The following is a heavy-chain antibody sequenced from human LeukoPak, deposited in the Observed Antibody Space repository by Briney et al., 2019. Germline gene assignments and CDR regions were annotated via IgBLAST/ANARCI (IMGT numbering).Heavy chain of an antibody. Sequence: PGGSLRLSCAASGFTFDDYAMHWVRQAPGKGLEWVSGISWNSGSIGYADSVKGRFTISRDNAKNSLYLQMNSLRAEDTALYYCAKDSARSWIDYWGQGTLVTVSS. CDR1: GFTFDDYA. CDR2: ISWNSGSI. J-gene: IGHJ4*02. V-gene: IGHV3-9*01. CDR3: AKDSARSWIDY. D-gene: IGHD6-13*01.